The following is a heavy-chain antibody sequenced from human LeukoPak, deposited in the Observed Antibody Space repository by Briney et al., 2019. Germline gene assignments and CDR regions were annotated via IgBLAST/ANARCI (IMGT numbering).Heavy chain of an antibody. D-gene: IGHD3/OR15-3a*01. CDR1: SRSINRYY. CDR3: STLDAVRGALSFDM. Sequence: SSETLSLTCTFSSRSINRYYWSWVRQPPGKGLEWIAYIYYSGRTNYNPSLKSRVTISLDTSKNQFSLKLSSVTAADTAVYYCSTLDAVRGALSFDMWGQGTMVTVSS. V-gene: IGHV4-59*01. J-gene: IGHJ3*02. CDR2: IYYSGRT.